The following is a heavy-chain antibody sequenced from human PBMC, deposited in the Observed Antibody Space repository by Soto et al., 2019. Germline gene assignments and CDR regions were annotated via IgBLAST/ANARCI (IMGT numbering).Heavy chain of an antibody. D-gene: IGHD4-17*01. CDR2: ISTYNGNT. J-gene: IGHJ6*02. Sequence: QAQLVQSAAEVKKLGASVKVSCKASGYTFITYGISWVRQAPGQGLEWMGWISTYNGNTYSAQRFQGRVTMTTDTSTSTAYMELRSLRSDDTAVYYCARESGDYDTGSGDYYYYGMDVWGQGTTVTVSS. CDR1: GYTFITYG. CDR3: ARESGDYDTGSGDYYYYGMDV. V-gene: IGHV1-18*01.